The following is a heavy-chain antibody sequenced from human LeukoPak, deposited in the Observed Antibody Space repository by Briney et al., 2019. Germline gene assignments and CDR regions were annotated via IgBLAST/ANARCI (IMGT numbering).Heavy chain of an antibody. J-gene: IGHJ4*02. V-gene: IGHV3-7*01. D-gene: IGHD2-15*01. CDR1: GFTFSTYW. CDR3: ARGRGLVVDLDY. CDR2: IKQDGSEK. Sequence: GGSLRLSCAASGFTFSTYWMSWVRQAPGKGLEWVANIKQDGSEKYYVDSVKGRFTISRDNSKNTLYVQMNSLRAEDTAVYYCARGRGLVVDLDYWGQGTLVTVSS.